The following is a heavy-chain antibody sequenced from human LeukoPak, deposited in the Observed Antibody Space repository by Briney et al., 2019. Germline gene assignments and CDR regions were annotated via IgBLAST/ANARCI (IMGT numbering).Heavy chain of an antibody. CDR3: TRDFNWGDAG. CDR1: GFTFANSD. D-gene: IGHD7-27*01. V-gene: IGHV3-23*01. CDR2: ISGSGHTI. J-gene: IGHJ4*02. Sequence: GGSLTLSCVGSGFTFANSDMNWVRQPPGRGLEWVSVISGSGHTISYADSVKGRFTISRDNFKNTLYLQMNSLRAEDTALYYDTRDFNWGDAGWGQGTLVTVSS.